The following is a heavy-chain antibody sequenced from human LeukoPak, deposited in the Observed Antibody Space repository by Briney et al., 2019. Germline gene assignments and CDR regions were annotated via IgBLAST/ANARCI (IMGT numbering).Heavy chain of an antibody. CDR1: GLTVSTNY. D-gene: IGHD3-9*01. CDR3: ARLHYDILTGPFDY. Sequence: GGSLRLSCAASGLTVSTNYMSWVRQAPGKGLEWVSVIFSGGGTYYADSVKGRFIMSRDNSKNTLYLQMDSLRAEDTAVYYCARLHYDILTGPFDYWGQGTLVTASS. J-gene: IGHJ4*02. CDR2: IFSGGGT. V-gene: IGHV3-66*04.